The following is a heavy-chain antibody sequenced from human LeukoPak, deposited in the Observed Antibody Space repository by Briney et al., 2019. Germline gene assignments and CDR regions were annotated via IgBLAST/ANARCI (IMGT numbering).Heavy chain of an antibody. CDR3: WTVDLS. CDR1: GFTFKSYA. Sequence: GGSLRLSCSASGFTFKSYAMHWVRQAPGKGLEYVSSINTNGANTYYADSVKGRFTISRDNSRNTVYVQMNSLTPEDTAVYYCWTVDLSWGQGTLVTVSS. CDR2: INTNGANT. V-gene: IGHV3-64*05. J-gene: IGHJ5*02. D-gene: IGHD2-15*01.